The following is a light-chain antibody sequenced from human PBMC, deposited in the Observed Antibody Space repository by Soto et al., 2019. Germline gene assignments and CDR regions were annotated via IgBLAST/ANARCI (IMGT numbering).Light chain of an antibody. CDR3: QKYHTAPII. CDR1: QGIGNY. Sequence: DLQMTQSPSSLTASVGDSVTITCRASQGIGNYLAWYQHKPGKGPKLLIYTASTLQSGVPSRFSGSASGTDFTLTISSLQPEDVATYYCQKYHTAPIIFGQGTRLEIK. V-gene: IGKV1-27*01. J-gene: IGKJ5*01. CDR2: TAS.